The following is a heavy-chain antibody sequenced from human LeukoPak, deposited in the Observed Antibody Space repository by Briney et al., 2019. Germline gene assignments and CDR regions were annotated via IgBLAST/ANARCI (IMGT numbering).Heavy chain of an antibody. CDR1: GGSISSYY. D-gene: IGHD3-10*01. V-gene: IGHV4-59*12. CDR3: AREATMVRGLSWFDP. CDR2: IYYSGST. J-gene: IGHJ5*02. Sequence: PSETLSLTCTVPGGSISSYYWSWIRQPPGKGLEWIGYIYYSGSTSYNPSLKSRVTISVDTSKNQFSLKLSSVTAADTAVYYCAREATMVRGLSWFDPWGQGTLVTVSS.